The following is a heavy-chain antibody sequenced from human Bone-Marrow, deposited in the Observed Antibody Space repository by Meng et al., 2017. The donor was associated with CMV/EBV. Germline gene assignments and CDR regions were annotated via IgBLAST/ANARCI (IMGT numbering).Heavy chain of an antibody. CDR1: GGSISSGSYY. D-gene: IGHD3-10*01. Sequence: QGQLQGSVPGLVKPSQTLSLTCTVSGGSISSGSYYWSWIRQPAGKGLEWIGRIYTSGSTNYNPSLKSRVTISVDTSKNQFSLKLSSVTAADTAVYYCARDGPLWFGELLGGFDPWGQGTLVTVSS. CDR2: IYTSGST. V-gene: IGHV4-61*02. CDR3: ARDGPLWFGELLGGFDP. J-gene: IGHJ5*02.